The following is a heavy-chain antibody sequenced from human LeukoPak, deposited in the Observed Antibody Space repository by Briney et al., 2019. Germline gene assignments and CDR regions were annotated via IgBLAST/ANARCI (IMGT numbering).Heavy chain of an antibody. Sequence: PSETLSLTCTVPGGSISPYYWSWIRQPPGKGLEWLGYIYYSGNTDYNPSLKSRVAISVDTSKNQFSLKLSSVTAADTAAYYCARSTGSTMFIDYWGQGTLVTVSS. CDR2: IYYSGNT. CDR3: ARSTGSTMFIDY. CDR1: GGSISPYY. D-gene: IGHD3-10*02. V-gene: IGHV4-59*01. J-gene: IGHJ4*02.